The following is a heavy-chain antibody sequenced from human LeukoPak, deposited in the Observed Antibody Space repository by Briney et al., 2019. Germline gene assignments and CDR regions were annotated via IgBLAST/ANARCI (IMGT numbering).Heavy chain of an antibody. CDR2: IWYDGSNK. Sequence: PGGSLRLSCAASGFTFSSYGMHWVRQAPGKGLEWVAVIWYDGSNKYYADSVKGRFTISRDNSKNTLYLQMNSLRAEDTAAYYCAKDMRGSSPHLDYWGQGTLVTVSS. D-gene: IGHD6-6*01. J-gene: IGHJ4*02. CDR1: GFTFSSYG. CDR3: AKDMRGSSPHLDY. V-gene: IGHV3-33*06.